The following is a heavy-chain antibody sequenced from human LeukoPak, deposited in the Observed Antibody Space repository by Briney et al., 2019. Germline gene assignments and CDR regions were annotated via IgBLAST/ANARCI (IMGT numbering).Heavy chain of an antibody. D-gene: IGHD2-15*01. J-gene: IGHJ4*02. V-gene: IGHV3-30*18. Sequence: GGSLRLSCAASGFTFSSSGMSWVRQVPGKGLEWVAVISYDGNNKYYADSVKGRFTISRDNSKNTLFLQMNSLRAEDTAVYYCAKGVDYCSGGSCPADYWGPGTLVTVSS. CDR1: GFTFSSSG. CDR3: AKGVDYCSGGSCPADY. CDR2: ISYDGNNK.